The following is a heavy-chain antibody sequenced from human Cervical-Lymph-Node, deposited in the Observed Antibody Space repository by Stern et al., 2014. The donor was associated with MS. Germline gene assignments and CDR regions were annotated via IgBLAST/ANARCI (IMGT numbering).Heavy chain of an antibody. D-gene: IGHD1-7*01. Sequence: QVQLVESGGGVVQPGRSLRLSCAASGFTFSNYGMHWVRQAPGKGLEWVAVIWYDGSNTYYADSVKGQFTISRDSSKNTLYLQVNNVRAEDTAVYYCARSLAGTRGFLDAWGQGTLVTVSS. CDR1: GFTFSNYG. CDR2: IWYDGSNT. V-gene: IGHV3-33*01. J-gene: IGHJ5*02. CDR3: ARSLAGTRGFLDA.